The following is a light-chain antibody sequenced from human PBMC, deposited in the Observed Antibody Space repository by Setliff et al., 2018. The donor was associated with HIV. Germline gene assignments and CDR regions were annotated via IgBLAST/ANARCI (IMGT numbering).Light chain of an antibody. Sequence: SALTQPASVSGSPGQSITISCTGTSSDVGSYNFVSWFQQLPGKAPKLMIYEVTKRPSEVSNRFSGSKSGNTASLTISGLQAEDEADYYCCSYAGSSTYVFGTGTKVTVL. V-gene: IGLV2-23*02. CDR3: CSYAGSSTYV. CDR1: SSDVGSYNF. CDR2: EVT. J-gene: IGLJ1*01.